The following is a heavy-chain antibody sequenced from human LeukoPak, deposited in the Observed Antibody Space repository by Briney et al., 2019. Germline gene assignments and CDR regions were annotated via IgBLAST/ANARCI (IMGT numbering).Heavy chain of an antibody. CDR1: GFTFRSFA. J-gene: IGHJ4*02. Sequence: PGGSLRLSCAASGFTFRSFAMSWVRQAPGKGLEWVSSINGNDYRTFYADSVKGRFTISRDNAKNSLYLQMISLRAEDTAVYYCASGSGGSYYFDYWGQGTLVTFSS. CDR3: ASGSGGSYYFDY. CDR2: INGNDYRT. D-gene: IGHD2-15*01. V-gene: IGHV3-23*01.